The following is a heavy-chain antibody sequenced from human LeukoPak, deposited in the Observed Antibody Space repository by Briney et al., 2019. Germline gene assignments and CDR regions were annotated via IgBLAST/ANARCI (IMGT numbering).Heavy chain of an antibody. V-gene: IGHV3-23*01. D-gene: IGHD3-10*01. J-gene: IGHJ4*02. CDR2: ISGSTSST. CDR1: GFTFSSYA. Sequence: GGSLRLSCAASGFTFSSYAMSWVRQAPGKGLEWVSVISGSTSSTYYADSVKGRFSISRDNSKNTLYLQMNSLRAEDTAVYYCAKDPRIYRTGTYYFDYWGQGTLVTVSS. CDR3: AKDPRIYRTGTYYFDY.